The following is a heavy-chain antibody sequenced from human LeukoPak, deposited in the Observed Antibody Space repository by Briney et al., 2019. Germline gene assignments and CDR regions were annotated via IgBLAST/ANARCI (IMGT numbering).Heavy chain of an antibody. CDR3: ARGLRRYSTKYYFDY. Sequence: SETLSLTCTVSGASISTYYWSWIRQPAGKGLEWIGEINHSGSTNYNPSLKSRVTISVDTSKNQFSLKLSSVTAADTAVYYCARGLRRYSTKYYFDYWGQGTLVTVSS. CDR2: INHSGST. CDR1: GASISTYY. D-gene: IGHD6-13*01. V-gene: IGHV4-34*01. J-gene: IGHJ4*02.